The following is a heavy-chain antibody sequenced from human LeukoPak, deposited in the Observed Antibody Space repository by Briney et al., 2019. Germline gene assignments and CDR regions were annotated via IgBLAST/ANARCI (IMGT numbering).Heavy chain of an antibody. CDR1: GDTFSSFA. D-gene: IGHD2-8*01. CDR3: ARDREMYGD. CDR2: IIPIFGTA. V-gene: IGHV1-69*06. Sequence: SVKVSCKASGDTFSSFAVSWVRQAPGQGLEWMGGIIPIFGTANYAQKFQGRVTITADKSTSTAYMELSSLRSEDTAVYYCARDREMYGDWGQGTLVTVSS. J-gene: IGHJ4*02.